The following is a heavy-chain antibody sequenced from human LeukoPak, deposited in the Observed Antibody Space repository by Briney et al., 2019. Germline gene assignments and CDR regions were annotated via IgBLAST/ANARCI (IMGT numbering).Heavy chain of an antibody. CDR2: INPDGSTT. CDR3: VRGASSGYYFVRYFHH. J-gene: IGHJ1*01. D-gene: IGHD3-22*01. CDR1: GFTFSSNW. V-gene: IGHV3-74*01. Sequence: QPGGSLRLSCAASGFTFSSNWMHWVRQVPGKGLVWVSRINPDGSTTNYADSVKGRFTISRDNAKNTLYLQMNSLRVEDTAVYYCVRGASSGYYFVRYFHHWGQGTLVTVSS.